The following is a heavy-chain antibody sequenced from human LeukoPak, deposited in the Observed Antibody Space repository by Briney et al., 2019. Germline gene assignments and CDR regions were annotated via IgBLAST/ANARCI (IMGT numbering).Heavy chain of an antibody. CDR1: GGSISSSSYY. CDR2: IYYSGST. Sequence: PSETLSLTRTVSGGSISSSSYYWGWIRQPPGKGLEWIGSIYYSGSTYYNPSLKSRVTISVDTSKNQFSLKLSSVTAADTAVYYCARRLQYPTENDYWGQGTLVTVSS. CDR3: ARRLQYPTENDY. V-gene: IGHV4-39*01. D-gene: IGHD4-11*01. J-gene: IGHJ4*02.